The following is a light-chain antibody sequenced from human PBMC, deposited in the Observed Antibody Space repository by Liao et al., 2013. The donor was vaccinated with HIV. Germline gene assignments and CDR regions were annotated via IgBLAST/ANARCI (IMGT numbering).Light chain of an antibody. Sequence: SYELTQPPSVSVSPGQTASITCSGDKLGDKYACWYQQKPGQSPVLVIYQDNKRPSGIPERFSGSNSGNTATLTISGTQAMDEADYYCQAWDTGIRVFGGGTKLTVL. CDR3: QAWDTGIRV. V-gene: IGLV3-1*01. CDR2: QDN. J-gene: IGLJ3*02. CDR1: KLGDKY.